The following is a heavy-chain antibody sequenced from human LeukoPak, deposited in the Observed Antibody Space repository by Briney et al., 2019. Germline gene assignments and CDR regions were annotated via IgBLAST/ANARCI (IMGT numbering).Heavy chain of an antibody. CDR1: GFTFSSYS. V-gene: IGHV3-21*01. Sequence: GGSLRLSCAASGFTFSSYSMNWVRQAPGKGLEWVSSISSSSSYIYYADSVKGRFTISRDNAKNSLYLQMNSLRAEDTAVYYCAKDISHYYDSSGPYFDYWGQGTLVTVSS. CDR3: AKDISHYYDSSGPYFDY. J-gene: IGHJ4*02. D-gene: IGHD3-22*01. CDR2: ISSSSSYI.